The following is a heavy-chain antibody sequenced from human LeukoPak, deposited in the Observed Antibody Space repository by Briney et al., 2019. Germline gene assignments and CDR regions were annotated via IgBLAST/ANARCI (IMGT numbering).Heavy chain of an antibody. J-gene: IGHJ6*03. V-gene: IGHV3-23*01. CDR1: GFTFSNAW. D-gene: IGHD4-23*01. CDR3: AKDSDYGGYAYMDV. CDR2: VSGSGGST. Sequence: GGSLRLSCAASGFTFSNAWMSWVRQAPGKGLEWVSAVSGSGGSTNYADSVKGRFTISRDNSKNTLHLQMNSLRAEDTAAYYCAKDSDYGGYAYMDVWGKGTTVTVSS.